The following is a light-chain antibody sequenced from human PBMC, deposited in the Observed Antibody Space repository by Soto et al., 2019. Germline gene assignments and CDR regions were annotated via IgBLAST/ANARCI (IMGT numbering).Light chain of an antibody. V-gene: IGKV1-9*01. CDR2: DAS. Sequence: PLSQSPSPLSASLGDRVTGACRSSQDIRNYLAWYQQKPGKAPKLLICDASTLYSGVPSRFSGSGSGTEFTLTISSLQPDDFATYYCQHYNSYSEAFGQGTKVDI. CDR1: QDIRNY. J-gene: IGKJ1*01. CDR3: QHYNSYSEA.